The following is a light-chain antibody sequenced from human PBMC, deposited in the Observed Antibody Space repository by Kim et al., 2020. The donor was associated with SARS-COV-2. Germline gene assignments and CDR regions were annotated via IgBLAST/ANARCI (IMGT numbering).Light chain of an antibody. Sequence: LSPEERAALSSTASQSISSSSLAWYQQKPGQAPRLLTYGAFSTAPGTPDRFSGSGTDFSLTISRLEPEDFAVYFCQHHGSSPYTFGQGTKLEI. CDR1: QSISSSS. CDR3: QHHGSSPYT. V-gene: IGKV3-20*01. CDR2: GAF. J-gene: IGKJ2*01.